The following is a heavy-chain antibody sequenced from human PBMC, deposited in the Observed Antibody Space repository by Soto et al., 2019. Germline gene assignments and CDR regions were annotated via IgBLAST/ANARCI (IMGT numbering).Heavy chain of an antibody. Sequence: QLQLQESGPGLVKPSESLSLICTVSGGSISSSSYFWGWIRQPPGKGLEWIGNIYYSGIPNYNPSLESRVTISVDTSKNQFSLKLSSVTAAETAVYYCARQREAIFGVVTWFDPWGQGILVTVSS. V-gene: IGHV4-39*01. CDR2: IYYSGIP. J-gene: IGHJ5*02. CDR3: ARQREAIFGVVTWFDP. D-gene: IGHD3-3*01. CDR1: GGSISSSSYF.